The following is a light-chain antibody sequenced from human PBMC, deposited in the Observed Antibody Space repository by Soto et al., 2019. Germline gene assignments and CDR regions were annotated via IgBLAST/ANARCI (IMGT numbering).Light chain of an antibody. CDR3: QQLNSYPLT. Sequence: IPLTQSPSSLSASVEDRVSITCRASQGISSYLAWYQQKPGKAPKLLIYAASTLQSGVPSRFSGSGSGTDFTLTIIRLQPEDFATYYCQQLNSYPLTFGGGTNVDIK. CDR1: QGISSY. CDR2: AAS. J-gene: IGKJ4*01. V-gene: IGKV1-9*01.